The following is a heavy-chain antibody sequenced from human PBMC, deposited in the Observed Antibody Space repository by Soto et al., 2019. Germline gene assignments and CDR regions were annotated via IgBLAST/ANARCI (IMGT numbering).Heavy chain of an antibody. CDR2: IWYDGSNK. V-gene: IGHV3-33*01. Sequence: GGSLRLSCAASGFTFSSYGMHWVRQAPGKGLEWVAVIWYDGSNKYYADSVKGRFTISRDNSKNTLYLQMNSLRAEDTAVYYCARGAYYYDSSGYLGHDAFDIWGQGTMVTVSS. D-gene: IGHD3-22*01. CDR1: GFTFSSYG. CDR3: ARGAYYYDSSGYLGHDAFDI. J-gene: IGHJ3*02.